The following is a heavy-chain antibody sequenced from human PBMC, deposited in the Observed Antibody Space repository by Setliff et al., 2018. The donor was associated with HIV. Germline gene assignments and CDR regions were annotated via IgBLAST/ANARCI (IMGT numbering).Heavy chain of an antibody. CDR2: INHSGSS. CDR3: TRHAPGSDYGDAYYFDY. V-gene: IGHV4-34*01. J-gene: IGHJ4*02. Sequence: NPSETLSLTCAVYGGSFSGYYWSWIRQPPGKGLEWIGEINHSGSSNYNPSLKSRVTISVDTSKKRFSLKLSSVTAADTAVYYCTRHAPGSDYGDAYYFDYWGQGRLVTVSS. D-gene: IGHD4-17*01. CDR1: GGSFSGYY.